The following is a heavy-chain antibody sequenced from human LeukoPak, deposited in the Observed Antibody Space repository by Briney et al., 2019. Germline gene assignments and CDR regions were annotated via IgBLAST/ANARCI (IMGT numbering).Heavy chain of an antibody. CDR3: ARDHTVTTAYYYYYYGMDV. Sequence: ASVKLSCKAFGSTFTGCYLPWVREGPAPGLEWVGWINLNSGGTNYAQKFQGRVTMTRDTSISTAYMELSRLRSDDTAVYYCARDHTVTTAYYYYYYGMDVWGEGTTVTVSS. V-gene: IGHV1-2*02. J-gene: IGHJ6*04. CDR1: GSTFTGCY. CDR2: INLNSGGT. D-gene: IGHD4-17*01.